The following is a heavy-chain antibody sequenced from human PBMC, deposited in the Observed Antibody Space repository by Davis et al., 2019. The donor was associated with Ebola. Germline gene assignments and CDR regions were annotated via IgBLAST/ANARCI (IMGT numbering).Heavy chain of an antibody. Sequence: PGGSLRLSCVASRFPFSDAWMSWVRQAPGKGLEWVGRIKSKADGGTIDYAAPVKGRFTLSRDISKNTVYLQMDSLTAEDTATYFCASRGISSTYWAFDIWGQGAMVTVSS. J-gene: IGHJ3*02. CDR1: RFPFSDAW. CDR3: ASRGISSTYWAFDI. CDR2: IKSKADGGTI. V-gene: IGHV3-15*01. D-gene: IGHD1-14*01.